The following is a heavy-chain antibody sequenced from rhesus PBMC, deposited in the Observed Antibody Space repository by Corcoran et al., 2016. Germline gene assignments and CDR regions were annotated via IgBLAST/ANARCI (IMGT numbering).Heavy chain of an antibody. CDR3: ASLYGYYFDY. V-gene: IGHV4-93*01. Sequence: QVQLQESGPAVVKPSETLSLTCAVSGGSISSSNWWSWIRQSPGKGLEWLWGIYGSGGSTEYNPSLKSRVTISKDTSKNQFSLRLSSVTAADTAVYYCASLYGYYFDYWGRGVLVTVSS. CDR2: IYGSGGST. CDR1: GGSISSSNW. J-gene: IGHJ4*01. D-gene: IGHD3-9*01.